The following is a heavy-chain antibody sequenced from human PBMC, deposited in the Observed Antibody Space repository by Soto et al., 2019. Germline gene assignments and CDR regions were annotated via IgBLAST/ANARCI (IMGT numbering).Heavy chain of an antibody. CDR2: INAGNGNT. V-gene: IGHV1-3*01. D-gene: IGHD3-22*01. CDR3: ARDGYYDSSGYYQVDY. J-gene: IGHJ4*02. Sequence: GASVKVSCKASGYTFTSYAMHWVRQAPGQRLEWMGWINAGNGNTKYSQKFQGRVTITRDTSASTAYMELSSLRSEDTAVYYCARDGYYDSSGYYQVDYWGQGTLVTVSS. CDR1: GYTFTSYA.